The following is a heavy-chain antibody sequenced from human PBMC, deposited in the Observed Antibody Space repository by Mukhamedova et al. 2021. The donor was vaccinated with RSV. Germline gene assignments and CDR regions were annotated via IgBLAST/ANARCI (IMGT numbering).Heavy chain of an antibody. V-gene: IGHV4-59*01. CDR2: IYYSGTT. D-gene: IGHD6-19*01. J-gene: IGHJ4*02. Sequence: EWIGHIYYSGTTTYSPSLKSRVTISIDTSKSQFSLRLTSVTAADTAVYYCARSLPVDGLRLFDYWGRGILVTVSS. CDR3: ARSLPVDGLRLFDY.